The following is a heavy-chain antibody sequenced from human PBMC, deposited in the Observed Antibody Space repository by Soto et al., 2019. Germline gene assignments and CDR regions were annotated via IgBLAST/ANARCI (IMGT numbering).Heavy chain of an antibody. CDR1: GASISSHY. CDR2: IYYSGGT. J-gene: IGHJ4*02. Sequence: SETLSLTCTVSGASISSHYWSWIRQPPGKGLEWIGYIYYSGGTNCNPSLKSRVTMSVDTSKNQFSLLLSSVTAADTAVYHCARQASQLLWTSFDYWGQGALITVSS. D-gene: IGHD2-2*01. CDR3: ARQASQLLWTSFDY. V-gene: IGHV4-59*11.